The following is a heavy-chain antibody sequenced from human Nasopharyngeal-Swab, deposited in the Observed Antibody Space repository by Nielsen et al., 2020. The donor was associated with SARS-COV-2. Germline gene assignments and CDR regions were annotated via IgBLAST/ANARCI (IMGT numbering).Heavy chain of an antibody. CDR2: ISGSGGTT. J-gene: IGHJ4*02. CDR3: AKDRSLYCSSTSCSKKFDS. V-gene: IGHV3-23*01. Sequence: GGSLRLSCAASGFTFSSYAMSWVRRAPGKGLEWVSAISGSGGTTYYADSVKGRFTISRDNSKNTLYLQMNSLRAEDTAVYYCAKDRSLYCSSTSCSKKFDSWGQGTLVTVSS. CDR1: GFTFSSYA. D-gene: IGHD2-2*01.